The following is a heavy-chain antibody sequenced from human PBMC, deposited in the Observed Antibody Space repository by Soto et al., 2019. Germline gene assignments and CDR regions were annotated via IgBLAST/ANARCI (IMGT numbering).Heavy chain of an antibody. CDR2: ISAGSSST. CDR3: ARTRRYGDRKYYFDY. V-gene: IGHV3-23*01. D-gene: IGHD4-17*01. J-gene: IGHJ4*02. Sequence: HPGGSLRLSCAASGFTFNTYGMNWVRQAPGKGLEWVSTISAGSSSTYYADSVKTRLTISKDTSKNQVVLRMANMAPVDTATYYCARTRRYGDRKYYFDYWGQGTLVTVSS. CDR1: GFTFNTYG.